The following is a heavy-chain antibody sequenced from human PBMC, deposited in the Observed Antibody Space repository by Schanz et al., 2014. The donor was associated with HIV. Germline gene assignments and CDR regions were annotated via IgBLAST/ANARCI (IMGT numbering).Heavy chain of an antibody. CDR2: ISAYNGHP. CDR3: ARVGAGVTVFFDY. CDR1: GGTFRSFA. J-gene: IGHJ4*02. Sequence: QVQLVQSGAEVKKPGSSVKVSCKPSGGTFRSFAISWVRQAPGQGLEWMGWISAYNGHPHYGQKFQGRFTMTSDTSTSTAYMELRNLRSDDTAVFYCARVGAGVTVFFDYWGQGTLVSVSS. D-gene: IGHD3-10*01. V-gene: IGHV1-18*01.